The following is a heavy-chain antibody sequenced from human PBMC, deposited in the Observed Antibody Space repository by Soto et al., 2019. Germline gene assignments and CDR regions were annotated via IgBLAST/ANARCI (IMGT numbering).Heavy chain of an antibody. Sequence: GGSLRLSCAASGFTFSSYGMHWVRQAPGKGLEWVAVIWYDGSNKDYADSVKGRFTISRDNSKNTLYLQMNSLRAEDTAVYYCARDRNWVTAIHYYYGMDVWGQGTTVTVSS. CDR1: GFTFSSYG. D-gene: IGHD2-21*02. V-gene: IGHV3-33*01. J-gene: IGHJ6*02. CDR3: ARDRNWVTAIHYYYGMDV. CDR2: IWYDGSNK.